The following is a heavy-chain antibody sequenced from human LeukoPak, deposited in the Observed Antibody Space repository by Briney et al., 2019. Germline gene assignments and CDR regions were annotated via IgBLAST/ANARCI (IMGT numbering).Heavy chain of an antibody. Sequence: SETLSLTCTVSGGSISTYYWTWIRQPPGKGLEWIGYIYYTGNTNYNPSLKSRVIMSLETSRNQFSLKLSSVTAADTAVYYCVRRFAAKPRYAFDICGQGTTVTVSS. CDR3: VRRFAAKPRYAFDI. J-gene: IGHJ3*02. V-gene: IGHV4-59*08. CDR2: IYYTGNT. D-gene: IGHD6-25*01. CDR1: GGSISTYY.